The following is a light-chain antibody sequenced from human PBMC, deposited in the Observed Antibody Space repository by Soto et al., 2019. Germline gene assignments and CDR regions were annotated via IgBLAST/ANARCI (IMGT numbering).Light chain of an antibody. J-gene: IGLJ3*02. CDR1: SGHSSYA. CDR3: QTWGTGIQV. V-gene: IGLV4-69*01. CDR2: LNGDGSH. Sequence: QAVVTQSPSASASLGASVKLTCTLTSGHSSYAMAWHQQQPEKGPRYLMNLNGDGSHSKGDGIPDRFSGSSSGAERYLTISSLQSEDEADYYCQTWGTGIQVFGGGTKVTVL.